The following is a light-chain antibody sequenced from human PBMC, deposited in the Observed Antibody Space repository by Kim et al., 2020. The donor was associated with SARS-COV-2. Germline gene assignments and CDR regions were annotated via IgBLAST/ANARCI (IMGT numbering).Light chain of an antibody. CDR3: QVWDSSTWV. J-gene: IGLJ3*02. CDR2: RDT. Sequence: SVVLGQTARITCGGKNMVTKNVHWYQQKPGQAPVLVMYRDTNRPSGIPERFSGSNSGNTATLTISSAQAGDEADYYCQVWDSSTWVFGGGTKLTVL. V-gene: IGLV3-9*01. CDR1: NMVTKN.